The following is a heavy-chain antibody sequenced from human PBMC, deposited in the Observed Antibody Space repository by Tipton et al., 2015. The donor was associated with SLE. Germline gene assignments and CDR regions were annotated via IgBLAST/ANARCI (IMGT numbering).Heavy chain of an antibody. J-gene: IGHJ6*02. CDR2: ISSSGSSI. Sequence: SLRLSCAASGFTFSSHAMNWVRQAPGKGLEWLSYISSSGSSIFYADSVKGRFTISRDNAKGLMFLQMNSLRAEDTALYYCARGGCSSSSCSPYFNYYGLDVWGQGATVTVSS. CDR3: ARGGCSSSSCSPYFNYYGLDV. V-gene: IGHV3-21*05. D-gene: IGHD2-2*01. CDR1: GFTFSSHA.